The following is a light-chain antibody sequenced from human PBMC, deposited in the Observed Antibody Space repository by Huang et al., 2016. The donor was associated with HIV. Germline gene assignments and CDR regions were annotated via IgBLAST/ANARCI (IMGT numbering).Light chain of an antibody. Sequence: EIVMTQSPATLSVSPGERATLSCRSSQSVSNNLAWYQQTPGQAPGVLSYGSSTRASGIPARCSGSGSGTEFTLTISSLQSEDFAVYYCQQYNNWPRTFGQGTKVEI. CDR3: QQYNNWPRT. J-gene: IGKJ1*01. CDR1: QSVSNN. V-gene: IGKV3-15*01. CDR2: GSS.